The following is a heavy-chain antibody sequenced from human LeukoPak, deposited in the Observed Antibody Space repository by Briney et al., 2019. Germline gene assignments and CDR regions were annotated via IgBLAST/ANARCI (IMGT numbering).Heavy chain of an antibody. CDR1: GFSFSSYW. D-gene: IGHD5/OR15-5a*01. Sequence: GGSLRLSCAASGFSFSSYWMHWVRQAPGTGLVWVSRINRDETRTSYADSVKGRFTISRDNAKNTLNLQMNSLRAEDTAVYYCAREHVLAEYFDYWGQGTLVTVSS. V-gene: IGHV3-74*01. CDR2: INRDETRT. CDR3: AREHVLAEYFDY. J-gene: IGHJ4*02.